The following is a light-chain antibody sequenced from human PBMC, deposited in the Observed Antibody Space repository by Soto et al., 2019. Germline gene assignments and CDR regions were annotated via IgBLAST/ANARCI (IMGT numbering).Light chain of an antibody. J-gene: IGLJ7*01. CDR2: ENN. CDR1: SSNIGNNY. Sequence: QSVLTQPTSVSAAPGQKVTISCSGSSSNIGNNYVSWYQQLPGTAPKLLIYENNKRPSGIPDRFSGSKSGTSATLGITGLQTGDEVDYYCGTWDSSLSAGVFGGGTQLTVL. CDR3: GTWDSSLSAGV. V-gene: IGLV1-51*02.